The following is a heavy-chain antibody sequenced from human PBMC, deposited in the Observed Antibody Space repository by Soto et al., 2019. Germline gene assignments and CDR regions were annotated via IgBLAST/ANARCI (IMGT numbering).Heavy chain of an antibody. V-gene: IGHV3-23*01. J-gene: IGHJ4*02. CDR2: ISGSGGST. CDR1: GFTFSSYA. Sequence: GGSLSLSCAASGFTFSSYAMSWVRQAPGKGLEWVSAISGSGGSTYYADSVKGRFTISRDNSKNTLYLQMNSLRAEDTAVYYCAKGGYDILTGYYEIYFDYWGQGTLVTVSS. CDR3: AKGGYDILTGYYEIYFDY. D-gene: IGHD3-9*01.